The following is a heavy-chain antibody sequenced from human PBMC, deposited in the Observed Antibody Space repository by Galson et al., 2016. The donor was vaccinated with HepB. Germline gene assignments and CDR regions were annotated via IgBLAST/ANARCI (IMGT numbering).Heavy chain of an antibody. Sequence: SLRLSCAGSGFIFDDYVMNWVRQGPGKGLVWVSRINDDRSITTYADSVKGRFTISRDNAKNTLYLQMNSLRAADTAVYYCVRGTVDKPGLDVWGQGTTVTVSS. CDR1: GFIFDDYV. CDR2: INDDRSIT. V-gene: IGHV3-74*01. CDR3: VRGTVDKPGLDV. D-gene: IGHD1-1*01. J-gene: IGHJ6*02.